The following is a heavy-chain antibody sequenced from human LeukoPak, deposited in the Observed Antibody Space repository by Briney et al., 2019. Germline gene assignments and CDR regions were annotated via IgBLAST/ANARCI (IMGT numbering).Heavy chain of an antibody. J-gene: IGHJ4*02. Sequence: SETLSLTCTVSGGSISGYYWSWIRQPPGKGLEWIGYIHYSGSSGTTNYNPSLKSRVTISLDTSKYQFSLKLTSATAADTAVYYCARDGNNYYDYWGQGTLVTVSS. CDR3: ARDGNNYYDY. V-gene: IGHV4-59*01. CDR2: IHYSGSSGTT. CDR1: GGSISGYY.